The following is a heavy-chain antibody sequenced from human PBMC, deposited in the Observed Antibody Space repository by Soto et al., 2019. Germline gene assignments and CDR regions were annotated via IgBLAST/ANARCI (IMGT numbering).Heavy chain of an antibody. CDR1: GGTFSSYA. V-gene: IGHV1-69*13. D-gene: IGHD3-9*01. J-gene: IGHJ5*02. CDR2: IIPIFGTA. CDR3: ARGKDDILTGYFAGVHNWFDP. Sequence: SVKVSCKASGGTFSSYAISWVRQAPGQGLEWMGGIIPIFGTANYAQKFQGRVTITADESTSTAYMELSSLRSEDTAVYYCARGKDDILTGYFAGVHNWFDPWGQGTLVTVSS.